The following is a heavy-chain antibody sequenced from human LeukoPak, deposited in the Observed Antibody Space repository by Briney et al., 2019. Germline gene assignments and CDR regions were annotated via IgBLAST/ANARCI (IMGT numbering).Heavy chain of an antibody. Sequence: GGSLRLSCAASGFSISTYAMSWFRQAPGKGLEWVSGIVGSGDTDYADAVQGRFTISKDNSKNIVYLQMNSLRAEDTAVYYCAKDAVYGDGYWEFDYWGQGNLVTVSS. CDR1: GFSISTYA. CDR2: IVGSGDT. J-gene: IGHJ4*02. D-gene: IGHD5-24*01. CDR3: AKDAVYGDGYWEFDY. V-gene: IGHV3-23*01.